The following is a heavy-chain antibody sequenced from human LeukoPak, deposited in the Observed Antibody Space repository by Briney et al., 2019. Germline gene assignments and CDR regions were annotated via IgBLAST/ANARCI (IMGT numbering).Heavy chain of an antibody. J-gene: IGHJ6*02. CDR3: AISVPSRARYYYYYYGMDV. V-gene: IGHV1-18*01. Sequence: GESLKISCKASGYTFTSYGISWVRQAPGQGLEWMGWISAYNGNTNYAQKLQGRVTMTTDTSTSTAYMELRSLRSDDTAVYYCAISVPSRARYYYYYYGMDVWGQGTTVTVSS. CDR2: ISAYNGNT. D-gene: IGHD6-13*01. CDR1: GYTFTSYG.